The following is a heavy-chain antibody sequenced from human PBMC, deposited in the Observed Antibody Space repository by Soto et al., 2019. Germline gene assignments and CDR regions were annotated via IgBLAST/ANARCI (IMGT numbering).Heavy chain of an antibody. CDR1: GFTVSSNY. D-gene: IGHD6-13*01. V-gene: IGHV3-53*01. CDR2: IYSGGST. J-gene: IGHJ4*02. CDR3: ARESGLQAAAGTLDY. Sequence: GGSLKLGCAASGFTVSSNYVIWVRQAPGKGLEWVSVIYSGGSTYYADSVKGRFTISRDNSKNTLYLQMNSLRAEDTAVYYCARESGLQAAAGTLDYWGQGTLVTVSS.